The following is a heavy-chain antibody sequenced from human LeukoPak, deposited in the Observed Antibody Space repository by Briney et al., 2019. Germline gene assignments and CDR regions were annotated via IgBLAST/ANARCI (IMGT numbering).Heavy chain of an antibody. Sequence: PGGSLSLSCAASGFTFSSFWMKWVRQAPGKGLEWVANIKQDGSEKSYVDSVKGRFTISRDNAKNSLYLQMNSLRAEDTAVYYRARLAVCGGDCFSGGVDFDYWGQGTLVTVSS. J-gene: IGHJ4*02. V-gene: IGHV3-7*05. CDR3: ARLAVCGGDCFSGGVDFDY. CDR2: IKQDGSEK. D-gene: IGHD2-21*02. CDR1: GFTFSSFW.